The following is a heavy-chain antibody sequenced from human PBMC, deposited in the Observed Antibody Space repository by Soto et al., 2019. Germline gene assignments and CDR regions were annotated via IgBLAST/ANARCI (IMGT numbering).Heavy chain of an antibody. Sequence: GGSLRLSCAASGFTFSSYSMNWVRQAPGKGLEWVSYISSSSSTIYYADSVKGRFTISRDNAKNSLYLQMNSLRAEDTAVYYCARDHAITYTDWYFDLWGRGTLLTVSS. CDR3: ARDHAITYTDWYFDL. CDR2: ISSSSSTI. D-gene: IGHD1-20*01. CDR1: GFTFSSYS. V-gene: IGHV3-48*01. J-gene: IGHJ2*01.